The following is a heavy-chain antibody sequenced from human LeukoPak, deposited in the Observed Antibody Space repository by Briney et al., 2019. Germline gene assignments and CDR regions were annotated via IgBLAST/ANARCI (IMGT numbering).Heavy chain of an antibody. CDR1: GFTFSTYA. V-gene: IGHV3-23*01. J-gene: IGHJ4*02. CDR3: ARVISLKRNMGYYFDY. D-gene: IGHD1/OR15-1a*01. CDR2: ISGSSGST. Sequence: GGSLRLSCAASGFTFSTYAMSWVRQAPGKWLEWVSAISGSSGSTSYADSVKGRFTISRDNAKNSLYLQMNSLRAEDTAVYYCARVISLKRNMGYYFDYWGQGTLVTVSS.